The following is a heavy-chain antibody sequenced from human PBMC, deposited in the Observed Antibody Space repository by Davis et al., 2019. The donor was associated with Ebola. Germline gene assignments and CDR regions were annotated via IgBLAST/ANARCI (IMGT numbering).Heavy chain of an antibody. D-gene: IGHD5-18*01. Sequence: SETLSLTCAVYGGSFSGYYWSWIRQPPGKGLEWIGEILHSRRTNYNPSLKSRVTISVDTSKNQFSLSLSSVTAADTAVYYCATLGYSYGNSFDHWGQGILVTVSS. J-gene: IGHJ4*02. V-gene: IGHV4-34*12. CDR1: GGSFSGYY. CDR2: ILHSRRT. CDR3: ATLGYSYGNSFDH.